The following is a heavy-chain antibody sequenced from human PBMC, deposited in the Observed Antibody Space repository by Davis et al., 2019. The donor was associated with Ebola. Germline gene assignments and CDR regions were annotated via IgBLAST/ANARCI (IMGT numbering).Heavy chain of an antibody. J-gene: IGHJ6*03. D-gene: IGHD2-2*02. CDR1: GFTFSSYA. CDR2: ISYDGSNK. V-gene: IGHV3-30-3*01. Sequence: GESLKISCAASGFTFSSYAMHWVRQAPGKGLEWVAVISYDGSNKYYADSVKGRFTISRDNSKNTLYLQMSSLRAEDTAVYYCARELRPAAIGEYYYYYYMDVWGKGTTVTVSS. CDR3: ARELRPAAIGEYYYYYYMDV.